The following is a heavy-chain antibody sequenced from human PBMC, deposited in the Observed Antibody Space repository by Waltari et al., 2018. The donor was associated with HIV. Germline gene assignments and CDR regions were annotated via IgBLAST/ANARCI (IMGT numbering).Heavy chain of an antibody. V-gene: IGHV3-7*04. CDR3: ARGGFYGSGSKVN. CDR2: IKQDGSEK. Sequence: EVQLVESGGGLVQPGGSLRLSCAASGFTFSSYWMGWVRQAPGKGLEWVANIKQDGSEKYYFDSVNGRFTISRDNAENSLYLQMNSLRAEDTAVYYCARGGFYGSGSKVNWGQGTLVTVSS. D-gene: IGHD3-10*01. CDR1: GFTFSSYW. J-gene: IGHJ4*02.